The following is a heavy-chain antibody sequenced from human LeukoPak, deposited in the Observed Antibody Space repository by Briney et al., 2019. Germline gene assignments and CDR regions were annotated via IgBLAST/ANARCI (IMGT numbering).Heavy chain of an antibody. CDR2: ISGSGVST. Sequence: GGSLRLSCAASGFTFSSYAMSWVRQAPGKGLEWVSGISGSGVSTYYADSVKGRFTISRDNSKNTLYLQMNSLRAEDTAIYYCAKHDSRLSQYYDFWSGYYFDYWGQGTLVTVSS. D-gene: IGHD3-3*01. CDR1: GFTFSSYA. J-gene: IGHJ4*02. V-gene: IGHV3-23*01. CDR3: AKHDSRLSQYYDFWSGYYFDY.